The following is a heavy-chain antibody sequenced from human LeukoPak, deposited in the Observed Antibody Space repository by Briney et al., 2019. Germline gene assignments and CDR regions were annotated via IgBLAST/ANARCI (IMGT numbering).Heavy chain of an antibody. J-gene: IGHJ4*02. CDR2: IISSGTTI. Sequence: GGSLRLSCAASGFTFSDYYMSWIRQAPGKGLEWVSYIISSGTTIYYADSVKGRFTISRDNAKNSLYLQMNSLRAEGTAVYYCARHGSGWDFDYWGQGTLVTVSS. CDR1: GFTFSDYY. V-gene: IGHV3-11*04. CDR3: ARHGSGWDFDY. D-gene: IGHD6-19*01.